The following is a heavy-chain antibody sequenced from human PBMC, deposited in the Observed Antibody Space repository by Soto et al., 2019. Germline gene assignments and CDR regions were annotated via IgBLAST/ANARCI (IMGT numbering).Heavy chain of an antibody. Sequence: RGESLKISCQGSGYRFTSSWIAWVRQVPGKGLEWMGRIDPSDSYTTYSPSFEGHVTFSADKSINTAYLHWPSLQASDTAVYYCARAHVGSAKSLLYWGQGTLVTVSS. CDR3: ARAHVGSAKSLLY. CDR2: IDPSDSYT. CDR1: GYRFTSSW. V-gene: IGHV5-10-1*01. D-gene: IGHD2-15*01. J-gene: IGHJ1*01.